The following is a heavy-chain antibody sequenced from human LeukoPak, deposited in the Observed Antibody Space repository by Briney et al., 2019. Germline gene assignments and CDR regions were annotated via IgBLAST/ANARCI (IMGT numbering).Heavy chain of an antibody. D-gene: IGHD4-23*01. CDR1: GYTFTSYY. Sequence: ASVEVSCKASGYTFTSYYMHWVRQAPGQGLEWMGIINPSGGSTSYAQKFQGRVTMTRDTSTSTVYMELRSLRSEDTAVYYCARDRAVRWYYMDVWGKGTTVTISS. V-gene: IGHV1-46*01. J-gene: IGHJ6*03. CDR2: INPSGGST. CDR3: ARDRAVRWYYMDV.